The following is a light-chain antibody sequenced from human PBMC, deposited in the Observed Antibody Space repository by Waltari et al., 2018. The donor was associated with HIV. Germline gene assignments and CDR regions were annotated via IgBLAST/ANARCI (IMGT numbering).Light chain of an antibody. Sequence: IVLTQSPDTLSLSPGERATLSCRASQSVSSGYLAWYQQKPGQAPRLLIYGVSNRVTGIPERFSGSGSGTDFTLTISRLEPEDFAMYFCQQFGGSPLFSFGPGTKVEIK. J-gene: IGKJ3*01. V-gene: IGKV3-20*01. CDR1: QSVSSGY. CDR2: GVS. CDR3: QQFGGSPLFS.